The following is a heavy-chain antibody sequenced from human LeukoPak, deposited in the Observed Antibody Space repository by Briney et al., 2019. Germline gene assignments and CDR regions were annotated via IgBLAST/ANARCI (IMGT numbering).Heavy chain of an antibody. D-gene: IGHD1-26*01. V-gene: IGHV3-21*01. Sequence: GGSLRLSCAASGFTFSSYAMGWVRQAPGKGLEWVSSISSSSSYIYYADSVKGRFTISRDNAKNSLYLQMNSLRAEDTAVYYCARAPQGSYPTDYWGQGTLVTVSS. CDR2: ISSSSSYI. CDR1: GFTFSSYA. CDR3: ARAPQGSYPTDY. J-gene: IGHJ4*02.